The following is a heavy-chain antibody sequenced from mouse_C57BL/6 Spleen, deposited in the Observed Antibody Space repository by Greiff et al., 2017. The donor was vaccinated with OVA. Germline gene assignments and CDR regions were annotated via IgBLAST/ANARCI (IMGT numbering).Heavy chain of an antibody. V-gene: IGHV1-82*01. CDR1: GYAFSSSW. CDR2: IYPGDGDT. J-gene: IGHJ4*01. D-gene: IGHD2-5*01. CDR3: ARQNSNYDAMDY. Sequence: VQLQQSGPELVKPGASVKISCKASGYAFSSSWMNWVKQRPGKGLEWIGRIYPGDGDTNYNGKFKGKATLTADKSSSTAYMQLSSLTSEDSAVYFCARQNSNYDAMDYWGQGTSVTVSS.